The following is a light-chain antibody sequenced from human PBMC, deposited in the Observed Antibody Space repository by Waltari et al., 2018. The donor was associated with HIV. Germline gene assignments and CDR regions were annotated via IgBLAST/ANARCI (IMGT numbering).Light chain of an antibody. J-gene: IGLJ2*01. V-gene: IGLV2-23*02. CDR3: CSYAGSSTLL. CDR2: DVS. CDR1: SSDVGGYNY. Sequence: QSALTQPASVSGSPGQSITISCTGASSDVGGYNYVSWYQQHPGKAPKLMIYDVSERPTGGSNRCAGSKSGNTASLTISGLQAEDEADYNCCSYAGSSTLLFGGGTKVTVL.